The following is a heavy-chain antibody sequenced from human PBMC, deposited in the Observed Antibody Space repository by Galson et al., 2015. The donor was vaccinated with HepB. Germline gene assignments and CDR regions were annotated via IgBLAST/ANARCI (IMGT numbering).Heavy chain of an antibody. V-gene: IGHV4-39*01. D-gene: IGHD5/OR15-5a*01. CDR3: TRSSDVVSTYY. CDR2: MYYSGST. J-gene: IGHJ4*02. Sequence: EILFLTSTVSGDSISSSTYYWGWTRQPPRKGLEWIGGMYYSGSTYYNPSLKSRITISVDTSKHLFSLNLRAVTAADTAVYYCTRSSDVVSTYYWGQGTLVTVSS. CDR1: GDSISSSTYY.